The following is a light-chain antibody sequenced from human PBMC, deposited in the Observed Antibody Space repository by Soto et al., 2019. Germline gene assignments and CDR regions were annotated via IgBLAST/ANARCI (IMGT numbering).Light chain of an antibody. CDR2: EVT. CDR3: SSYTGTGTLSYV. J-gene: IGLJ1*01. Sequence: QSVLTQPPSASGSPGQSVTIPCTGTYSDVGGYNYVSWYQQRPGKAPKLMIHEVTNRPSGISNRFSGSKSGNTASLTISGLQAEDEADYYCSSYTGTGTLSYVFGTGTKLTVL. V-gene: IGLV2-14*01. CDR1: YSDVGGYNY.